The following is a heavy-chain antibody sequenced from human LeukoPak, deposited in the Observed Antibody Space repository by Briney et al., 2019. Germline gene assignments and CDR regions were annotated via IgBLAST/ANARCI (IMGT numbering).Heavy chain of an antibody. Sequence: SETLSLTCTVSGGSISSYYWSWIRQPAGKGLEWIGRIYTSGSTNYNPSLKSRVTMSVDTSKNQFSLKLSSVTAADTAVYYCARDETTHYDILTGSGNWFDPWGQGTLVTVSS. D-gene: IGHD3-9*01. CDR2: IYTSGST. V-gene: IGHV4-4*07. J-gene: IGHJ5*02. CDR1: GGSISSYY. CDR3: ARDETTHYDILTGSGNWFDP.